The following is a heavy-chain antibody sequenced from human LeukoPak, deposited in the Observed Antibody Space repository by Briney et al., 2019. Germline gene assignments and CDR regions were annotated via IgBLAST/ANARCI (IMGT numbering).Heavy chain of an antibody. CDR3: ARPRVGLEWLSDAFDI. D-gene: IGHD3-3*01. Sequence: PSETLSLTCTVSGGSISSSSYYWGWIRQPPGKGLEWIGSIYYSGSTYYNPSLKSRVTISVDTSKNQFSLKLSSVTAADTAVYYCARPRVGLEWLSDAFDIWGQGTMVTVSS. J-gene: IGHJ3*02. V-gene: IGHV4-39*01. CDR2: IYYSGST. CDR1: GGSISSSSYY.